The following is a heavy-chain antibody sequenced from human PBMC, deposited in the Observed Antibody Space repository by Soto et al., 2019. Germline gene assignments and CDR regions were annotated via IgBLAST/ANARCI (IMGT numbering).Heavy chain of an antibody. Sequence: VKVSCKASGGTFSSYAISWVRQAPGQGLEWMGGIIPIFGTANYAQKFQGRVTITADESTSTAYMELSSLISEDTAVYFCSSPMGGNLLLFFDWSQHPEFYYYYGMDVWGQGTTVTVSS. V-gene: IGHV1-69*13. D-gene: IGHD3-9*01. J-gene: IGHJ6*02. CDR2: IIPIFGTA. CDR3: SSPMGGNLLLFFDWSQHPEFYYYYGMDV. CDR1: GGTFSSYA.